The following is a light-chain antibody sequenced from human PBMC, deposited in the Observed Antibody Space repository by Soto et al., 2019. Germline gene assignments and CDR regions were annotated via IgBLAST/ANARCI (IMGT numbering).Light chain of an antibody. J-gene: IGKJ1*01. CDR1: QEISNY. Sequence: DLQMIQSPSSLSASVGDRVTITCQASQEISNYLNWYQQKPGKAPKLLIYDASNLERGVPSRFSGRGSGTDFTFTISSLQPEDFATYYCQQYDHLPRTFGRGTKAEIK. CDR3: QQYDHLPRT. CDR2: DAS. V-gene: IGKV1-33*01.